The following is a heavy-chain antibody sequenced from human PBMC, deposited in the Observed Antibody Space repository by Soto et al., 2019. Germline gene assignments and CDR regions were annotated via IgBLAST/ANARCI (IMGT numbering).Heavy chain of an antibody. CDR2: TSSDGGTT. CDR1: GFTFSSYS. D-gene: IGHD2-21*01. V-gene: IGHV3-30-3*01. CDR3: AREVVTPHWYFDN. Sequence: GSLRLSCATSGFTFSSYSMHWFRQAPGKGLEWVAVTSSDGGTTFYADSVKGRFTISRDNSKNTLYLQMDSLRTEDTAVYYCAREVVTPHWYFDNWGQGILVTVSS. J-gene: IGHJ4*02.